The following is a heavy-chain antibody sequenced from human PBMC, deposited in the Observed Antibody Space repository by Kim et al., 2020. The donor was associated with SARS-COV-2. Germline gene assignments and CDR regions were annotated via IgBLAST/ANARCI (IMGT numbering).Heavy chain of an antibody. CDR1: GFTFSSYA. J-gene: IGHJ4*01. CDR2: ISYDGSNK. CDR3: ARGEYSSSSAPPTNTDY. Sequence: GGSLRLSCAASGFTFSSYAMHWVRQAPGKGLEWVAVISYDGSNKYYADSVKGRFTISRDNSKNTLYLQMNSLRAEDTAVYYCARGEYSSSSAPPTNTDY. D-gene: IGHD6-6*01. V-gene: IGHV3-30-3*01.